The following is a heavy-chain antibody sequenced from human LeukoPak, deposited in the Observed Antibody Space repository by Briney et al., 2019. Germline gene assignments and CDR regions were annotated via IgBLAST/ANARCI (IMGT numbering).Heavy chain of an antibody. D-gene: IGHD2-15*01. V-gene: IGHV3-21*01. CDR1: GFTFSFYS. CDR3: ARYCSGGSCYSAFDY. CDR2: ISSSSSYI. J-gene: IGHJ4*02. Sequence: GGSLRLSCAPSGFTFSFYSMNWVRQAPGKALEWVSSISSSSSYIYYADSVKGRFTISRDNVNNSLYLQMNSLRAEDTAVYYCARYCSGGSCYSAFDYWGQGTLVTVSS.